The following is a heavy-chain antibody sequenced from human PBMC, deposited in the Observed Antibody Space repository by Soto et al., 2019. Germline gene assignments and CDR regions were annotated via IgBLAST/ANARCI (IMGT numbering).Heavy chain of an antibody. D-gene: IGHD6-6*01. CDR1: GFIFRNYW. CDR3: ARIGYSSYSLDY. V-gene: IGHV3-7*03. CDR2: IKQDVGQN. J-gene: IGHJ4*02. Sequence: GGSLRLSCAASGFIFRNYWMSWVRQAPGKGLEWVANIKQDVGQNYYVDPVKGRFTISRDNARNSVYLQINSLRAEDTAMYYCARIGYSSYSLDYWGLGTLVTVSS.